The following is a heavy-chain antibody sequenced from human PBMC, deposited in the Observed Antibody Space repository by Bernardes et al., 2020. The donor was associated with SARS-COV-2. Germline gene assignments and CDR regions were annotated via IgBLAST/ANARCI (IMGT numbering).Heavy chain of an antibody. J-gene: IGHJ4*02. CDR3: ARRGQLVDY. V-gene: IGHV4-39*01. D-gene: IGHD6-13*01. CDR1: GGSIRGSSWY. Sequence: ETLSLTCTVSGGSIRGSSWYWGWIRQSPGKGLEWIGGIYDSGSTYYKPSLRSRVTMSIDTSNNQYSLKMTSVTAADTALYYCARRGQLVDYWGQGTLVTVSS. CDR2: IYDSGST.